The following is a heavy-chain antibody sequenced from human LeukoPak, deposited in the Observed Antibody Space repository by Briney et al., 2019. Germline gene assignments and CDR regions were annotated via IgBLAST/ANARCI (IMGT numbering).Heavy chain of an antibody. CDR2: ISSSGGST. V-gene: IGHV3-23*01. Sequence: GGSLRLSCAASGFTFSTYAMSWVRQAPGKGLEWVSAISSSGGSTYYADSVKGRFTISRDNSKNTLYLQMNSLRAEDTAVYYCAKYCGYSSSWYKLGFDYWGQGPLVTVSS. J-gene: IGHJ4*02. D-gene: IGHD6-13*01. CDR1: GFTFSTYA. CDR3: AKYCGYSSSWYKLGFDY.